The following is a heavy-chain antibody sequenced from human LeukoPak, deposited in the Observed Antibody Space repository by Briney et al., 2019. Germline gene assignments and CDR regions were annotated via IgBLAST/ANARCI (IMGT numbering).Heavy chain of an antibody. Sequence: ASVKVSCKASGYTFTSYDINWVRQATGQRLEWMGWMNPNSGSTGYAQKLQGRVTMTRNTSISTAYMELSSLRSEDTAVYYCARAWGYGSGSYYNVGYYYYYMDVWGKGTTVTVSS. J-gene: IGHJ6*03. CDR3: ARAWGYGSGSYYNVGYYYYYMDV. V-gene: IGHV1-8*01. D-gene: IGHD3-10*01. CDR1: GYTFTSYD. CDR2: MNPNSGST.